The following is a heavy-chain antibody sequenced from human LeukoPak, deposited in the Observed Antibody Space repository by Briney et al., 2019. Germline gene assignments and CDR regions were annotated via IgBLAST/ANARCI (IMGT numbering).Heavy chain of an antibody. CDR3: ARETVPAIAAPRGLNY. V-gene: IGHV1-2*02. CDR2: INPNSGDT. D-gene: IGHD6-13*01. Sequence: ASVKVSCKASGYTFTDYFMNWVRQAPGQGLEWMGWINPNSGDTNYAQKFQGRVTMTRDTSISTAYMELSRLRSDDTAVYYCARETVPAIAAPRGLNYWGQGTLVTVSS. CDR1: GYTFTDYF. J-gene: IGHJ4*02.